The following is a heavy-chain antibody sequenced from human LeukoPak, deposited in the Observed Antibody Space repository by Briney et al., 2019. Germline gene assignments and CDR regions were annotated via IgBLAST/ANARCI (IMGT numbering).Heavy chain of an antibody. J-gene: IGHJ6*03. CDR1: GGSISSYD. D-gene: IGHD1-14*01. CDR2: IYTSGST. V-gene: IGHV4-4*07. CDR3: ARGRYESTRLSAYYYYYMDV. Sequence: SETLSLTCTVSGGSISSYDARWLRQPAGKGLEWIGRIYTSGSTIYNPSLKSRVTMSVDTSKNQFSLKLSSVTAADTAVYYCARGRYESTRLSAYYYYYMDVWGKGTTVTVSS.